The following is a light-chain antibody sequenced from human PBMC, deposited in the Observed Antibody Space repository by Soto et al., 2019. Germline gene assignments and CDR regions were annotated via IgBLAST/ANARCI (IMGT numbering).Light chain of an antibody. V-gene: IGKV3-15*01. CDR1: QSLRSS. Sequence: ETMMTQSPDTLSVSRGERATLSCRASQSLRSSLAWYQQKPGQAPRLLIYDASTRATGIPARFSGSGSGTDFTLTISGLQSEDFAVYDCQQYNNWPQTFGQGTKVEIK. J-gene: IGKJ1*01. CDR3: QQYNNWPQT. CDR2: DAS.